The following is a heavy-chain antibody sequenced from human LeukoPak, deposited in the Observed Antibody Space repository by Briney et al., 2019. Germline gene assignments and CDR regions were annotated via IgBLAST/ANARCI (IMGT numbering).Heavy chain of an antibody. J-gene: IGHJ4*02. Sequence: SETLSLTCTVSSGSIRSKTYYWDWIRQPPGKGLEWIGSISYSGSTYYNPSLKSRVTISGDTSENQFSLKLRSVTAADTAVYYCARRYDWNYVYFDYWGQGTLVTVSS. CDR1: SGSIRSKTYY. CDR3: ARRYDWNYVYFDY. CDR2: ISYSGST. D-gene: IGHD1-7*01. V-gene: IGHV4-39*01.